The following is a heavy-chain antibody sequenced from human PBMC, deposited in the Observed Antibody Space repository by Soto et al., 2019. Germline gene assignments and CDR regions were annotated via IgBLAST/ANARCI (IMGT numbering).Heavy chain of an antibody. CDR3: ARVRYHDTSGYYDVDY. V-gene: IGHV1-18*01. D-gene: IGHD3-22*01. CDR1: GYIFTNYG. Sequence: QVQLVQSAAEVKKPGASVKVSCKTSGYIFTNYGISWVRQAPGQGLEWMGWISAYDGLTNHSQKFQGRVTTTTDTSTSTAYMELRSLSSDDAAVYYCARVRYHDTSGYYDVDYWGQGTLVTVSS. CDR2: ISAYDGLT. J-gene: IGHJ4*02.